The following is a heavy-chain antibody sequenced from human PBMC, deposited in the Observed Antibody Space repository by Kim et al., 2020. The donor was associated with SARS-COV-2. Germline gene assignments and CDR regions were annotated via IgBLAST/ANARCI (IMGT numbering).Heavy chain of an antibody. CDR2: ISYDGDNK. V-gene: IGHV3-33*05. D-gene: IGHD1-26*01. Sequence: GGSLRLSCAASGFTFSSYGIHWVRQAPVKGLEWVTVISYDGDNKYYGDSVKGRFTISRDNSKNTVYLQMNSLRVEDTAVYYCARDLEWELNNYYGMDVWGQGTTVTVSS. J-gene: IGHJ6*02. CDR1: GFTFSSYG. CDR3: ARDLEWELNNYYGMDV.